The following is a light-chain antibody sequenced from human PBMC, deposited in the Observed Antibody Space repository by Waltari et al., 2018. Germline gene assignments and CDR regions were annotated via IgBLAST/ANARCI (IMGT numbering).Light chain of an antibody. CDR2: QDS. Sequence: SYELTQPPSVSVSPGQTASITCPGDKLGDKYACWYQQKQGQSPVLVIYQDSKRPSGIPERFSGSNSGNTATLTISGTQAMDEADYYCQAWDSSRVVFGGGTKLTVL. CDR3: QAWDSSRVV. V-gene: IGLV3-1*01. J-gene: IGLJ2*01. CDR1: KLGDKY.